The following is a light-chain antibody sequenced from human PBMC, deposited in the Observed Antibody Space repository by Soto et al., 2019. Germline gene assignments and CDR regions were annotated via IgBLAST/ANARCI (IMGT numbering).Light chain of an antibody. V-gene: IGKV1-5*03. CDR2: KAS. CDR1: QSISSW. Sequence: DIQMTQSPSTLSASIEDRVTITCRASQSISSWLAWYQQKPGKAPKLLIYKASSLESGVPSRFSGSGSGTEFTLTISSLQPDDFATYYRQQYNSYWTFCQGTKVDIK. CDR3: QQYNSYWT. J-gene: IGKJ1*01.